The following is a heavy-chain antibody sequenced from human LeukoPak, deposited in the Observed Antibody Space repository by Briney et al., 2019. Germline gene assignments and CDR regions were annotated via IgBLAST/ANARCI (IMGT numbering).Heavy chain of an antibody. J-gene: IGHJ4*02. V-gene: IGHV3-64*02. CDR3: ARSWIPVGGSRLPFDY. Sequence: GGSLRLSCAASGFTFSRDAIHWVRQAPGKGLEYVSAISANGGSTYYAASVRGRFTISRDNSKNTVYLQVGSLRAEDMAVYYCARSWIPVGGSRLPFDYWGQGTLVTVSS. CDR1: GFTFSRDA. D-gene: IGHD1-26*01. CDR2: ISANGGST.